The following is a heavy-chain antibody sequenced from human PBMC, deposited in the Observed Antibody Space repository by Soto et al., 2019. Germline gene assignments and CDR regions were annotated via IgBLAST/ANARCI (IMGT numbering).Heavy chain of an antibody. CDR3: AKNGQPPYYYYGLDV. D-gene: IGHD2-8*01. V-gene: IGHV1-18*01. Sequence: QGQLVQSGGEVKKPGASVKVSCKASGYTFSRYGISWVRQAPGQGLEWMGWTSGYNGDTNYAQKFQGRVTMTIDTSTTTAYMELRGLTSDDTAIYYCAKNGQPPYYYYGLDVWGQGTTVTVSS. J-gene: IGHJ6*02. CDR1: GYTFSRYG. CDR2: TSGYNGDT.